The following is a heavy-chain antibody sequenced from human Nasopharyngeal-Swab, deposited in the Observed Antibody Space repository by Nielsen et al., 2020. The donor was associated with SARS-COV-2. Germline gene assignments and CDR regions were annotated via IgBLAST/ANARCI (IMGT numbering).Heavy chain of an antibody. Sequence: ASVKVSYKASGYTFTSYGISWVRQAPGQGLEWMGWISAYNGNTNYAQKLQGRVTMTRDKSTSTVYMELSSLRSEDTAVYYCARGREDYYDSSGYFPCDYWGQGTLVTVSS. CDR1: GYTFTSYG. CDR3: ARGREDYYDSSGYFPCDY. D-gene: IGHD3-22*01. V-gene: IGHV1-18*01. CDR2: ISAYNGNT. J-gene: IGHJ4*02.